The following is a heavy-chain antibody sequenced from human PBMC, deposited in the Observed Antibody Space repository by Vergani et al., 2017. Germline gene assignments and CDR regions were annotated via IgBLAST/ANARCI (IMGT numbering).Heavy chain of an antibody. J-gene: IGHJ6*02. CDR1: GFTFDDYA. V-gene: IGHV3-9*01. CDR2: ISWNSGSI. CDR3: AKGLYYGMDV. Sequence: EVQLVESGGGLVQPGRSLRLSCAASGFTFDDYAMHWVRQAPGKGLEWVSGISWNSGSIGYADSVKGRFTISRDNAKNSLYLQMNSLRAEDTALYYCAKGLYYGMDVWGQGTTVTVSS.